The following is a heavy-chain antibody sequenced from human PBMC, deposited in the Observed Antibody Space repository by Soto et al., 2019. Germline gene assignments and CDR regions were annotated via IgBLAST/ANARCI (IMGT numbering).Heavy chain of an antibody. D-gene: IGHD1-26*01. CDR1: GGSISSSSYY. Sequence: QLQLQESGPGLVKPSETLSLTCTVSGGSISSSSYYWGWIRQPPGKGLEWIGSIYYSGSTYYNPSLTSRVTISVDTYKNQFSLKLSSVTAADTAVYYCARLKSGSYFSYFDYWGQGTLVTVSS. J-gene: IGHJ4*02. CDR3: ARLKSGSYFSYFDY. CDR2: IYYSGST. V-gene: IGHV4-39*01.